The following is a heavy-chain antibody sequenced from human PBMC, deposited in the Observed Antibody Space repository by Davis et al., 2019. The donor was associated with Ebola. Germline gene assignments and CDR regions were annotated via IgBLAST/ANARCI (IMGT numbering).Heavy chain of an antibody. CDR1: GYTFTSYA. V-gene: IGHV7-4-1*02. CDR2: INTNTGNP. CDR3: ARDTTMVRGVIIVWFDP. D-gene: IGHD3-10*01. Sequence: ASVKVSCKASGYTFTSYAMNWVRQAPGQGLEWMGWINTNTGNPTYAQGFTGRFVFSLDTSVSTAYLQISSLKAEDTAVYYCARDTTMVRGVIIVWFDPWGQGTLVTVSS. J-gene: IGHJ5*02.